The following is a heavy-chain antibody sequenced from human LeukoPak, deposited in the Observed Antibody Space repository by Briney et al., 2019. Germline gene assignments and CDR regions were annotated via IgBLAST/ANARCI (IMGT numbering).Heavy chain of an antibody. J-gene: IGHJ3*02. Sequence: PGGSLRLSCAASGFTFSSYWMSWVRQAPGKGLEWVAVIWYDGSNKYYADSVKGRFTISRDNSKNTLYLQMNSLRAEDTAVYYCAREYCGGDCYDAFDIWGQGTMVTVSS. V-gene: IGHV3-33*08. CDR1: GFTFSSYW. D-gene: IGHD2-21*02. CDR2: IWYDGSNK. CDR3: AREYCGGDCYDAFDI.